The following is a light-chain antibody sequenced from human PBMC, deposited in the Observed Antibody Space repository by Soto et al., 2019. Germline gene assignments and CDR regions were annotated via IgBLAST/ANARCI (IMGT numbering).Light chain of an antibody. Sequence: SNLSASVGDRVTITCRASQSISSRLAWYQQKPGKAPKLLIYDASSLESGVPSRFSGSGSGTEFTLTISSLQPDDFATYYCQQYNSWWTFGQGSKVDIK. J-gene: IGKJ1*01. CDR3: QQYNSWWT. CDR1: QSISSR. CDR2: DAS. V-gene: IGKV1-5*01.